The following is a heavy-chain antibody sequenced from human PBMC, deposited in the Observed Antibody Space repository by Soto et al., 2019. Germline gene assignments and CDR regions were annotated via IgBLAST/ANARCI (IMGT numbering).Heavy chain of an antibody. CDR2: IIPIFGTA. V-gene: IGHV1-69*12. CDR1: GGTFSSYA. J-gene: IGHJ6*02. CDR3: ARDPSEFYYGSGANFTRGMDV. Sequence: QVQLVQSGAEVKKPGSSVKVSCKASGGTFSSYAISWVRQAHGQGLEWMGGIIPIFGTANYAQKFQGRVTITADESTSTAYMALSSLRSEDTAVYYCARDPSEFYYGSGANFTRGMDVGGQGTTVTVSS. D-gene: IGHD3-10*01.